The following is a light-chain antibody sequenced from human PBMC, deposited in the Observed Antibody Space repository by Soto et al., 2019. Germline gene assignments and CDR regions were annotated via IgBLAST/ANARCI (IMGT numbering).Light chain of an antibody. CDR1: QSVDSTY. J-gene: IGKJ1*01. V-gene: IGKV3-20*01. Sequence: EIVLTQSPGTLSLSPGERATLSCRASQSVDSTYLAWYQQKPGQAPRLLIYGASSRATGIPDRFSGSGSGTDFTLTISRLEPEACAVYYCQQYGRSPRTFGQGTRVEI. CDR2: GAS. CDR3: QQYGRSPRT.